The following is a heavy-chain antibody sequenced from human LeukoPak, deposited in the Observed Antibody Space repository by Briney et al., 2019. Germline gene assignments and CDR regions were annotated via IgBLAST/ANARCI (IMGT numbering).Heavy chain of an antibody. Sequence: ASVKVSCKASGYTFTGYYMHWVRQAPGQGLEWMGWINPNSGGTNYAQKFQGWVTMTRDTSISTAYMELSRLRSDDTAVYYCARGYCSSTSCYRYFDYWGQGTLVTVSS. D-gene: IGHD2-2*01. J-gene: IGHJ4*02. CDR1: GYTFTGYY. CDR3: ARGYCSSTSCYRYFDY. V-gene: IGHV1-2*04. CDR2: INPNSGGT.